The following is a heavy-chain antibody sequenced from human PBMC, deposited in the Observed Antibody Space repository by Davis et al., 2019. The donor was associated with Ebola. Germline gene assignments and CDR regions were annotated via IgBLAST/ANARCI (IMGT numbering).Heavy chain of an antibody. V-gene: IGHV4-61*01. D-gene: IGHD4-17*01. CDR3: ARAKDGDYVRLNWFDP. CDR2: IYYSGST. CDR1: GGSVSSGSYY. Sequence: SETLSLTCTVSGGSVSSGSYYWSWIRQPPGKGLEWIGYIYYSGSTNYNPSLKSRVTISVDTSKDQFSLKLSSLTAADTAVYYCARAKDGDYVRLNWFDPWGQGTLVTVSS. J-gene: IGHJ5*02.